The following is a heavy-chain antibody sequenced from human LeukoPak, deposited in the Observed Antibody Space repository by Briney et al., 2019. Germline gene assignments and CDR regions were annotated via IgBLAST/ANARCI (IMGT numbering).Heavy chain of an antibody. CDR1: GGSIRSGGYY. J-gene: IGHJ4*02. V-gene: IGHV4-31*03. Sequence: SETLSLTCTVSGGSIRSGGYYWSWIRQHPGKGLEWIGYIYNSGSTCYNPSLKSRITISVDTSKNQFSLKLSSVTAADTAVYYCASGVYPQGPGNFDYWGQGTLVTVSS. CDR3: ASGVYPQGPGNFDY. CDR2: IYNSGST. D-gene: IGHD3-10*01.